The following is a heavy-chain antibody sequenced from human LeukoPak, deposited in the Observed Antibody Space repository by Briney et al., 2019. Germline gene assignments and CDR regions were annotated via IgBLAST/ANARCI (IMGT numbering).Heavy chain of an antibody. CDR2: IRSKPVSYAT. Sequence: GGSLRLSCAASGFTFSGSAIHWVRQGSGKGLEWVGRIRSKPVSYATAYAASVKGRFTISRDDSKNRAYLHMNSLKTEDTAVYYCTRHTSGHGWGDYYGMDVWGQGTTVTVSS. CDR1: GFTFSGSA. V-gene: IGHV3-73*01. J-gene: IGHJ6*02. D-gene: IGHD5-12*01. CDR3: TRHTSGHGWGDYYGMDV.